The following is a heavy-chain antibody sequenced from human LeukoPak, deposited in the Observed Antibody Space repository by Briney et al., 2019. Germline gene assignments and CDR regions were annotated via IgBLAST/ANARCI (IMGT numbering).Heavy chain of an antibody. CDR1: GFTFDEYA. V-gene: IGHV3-9*01. CDR3: AKSTIAATGPDAVDI. CDR2: ISWNSGTI. J-gene: IGHJ3*02. Sequence: PGGSLRLSCAASGFTFDEYAMHWVRQAPDKGLEWVSGISWNSGTIGYADSVKGRFTISRDNAKNSQYLQMNSLRAEDTALYYCAKSTIAATGPDAVDIWGQGTMVTVSS. D-gene: IGHD6-13*01.